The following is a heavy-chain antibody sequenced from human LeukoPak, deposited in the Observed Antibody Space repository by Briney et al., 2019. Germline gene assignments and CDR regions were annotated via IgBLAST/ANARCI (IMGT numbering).Heavy chain of an antibody. CDR3: ARTGYSGYDLVSPFDY. Sequence: ASVKVSCKASGYTFTGYYMHWVRQAPGQGLEWMGWINPNSGGTNYAQKFQGRVTMTRDTSISTAYMELSRLRSDDTAVYYCARTGYSGYDLVSPFDYWGQGTLVTVSS. CDR2: INPNSGGT. J-gene: IGHJ4*02. D-gene: IGHD5-12*01. V-gene: IGHV1-2*02. CDR1: GYTFTGYY.